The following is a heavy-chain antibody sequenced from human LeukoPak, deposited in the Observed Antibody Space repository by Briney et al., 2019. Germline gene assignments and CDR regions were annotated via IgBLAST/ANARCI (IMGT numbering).Heavy chain of an antibody. CDR2: IYYSGST. J-gene: IGHJ4*02. Sequence: PSETLSLTCTVSGGSISSSSYYWGWIRQPPGKGLEWIGSIYYSGSTYYNPSLKSRVTISVDTSKNQFSLKLSSVTAADTAVYYCARAGNYYDSSGYSDWGQGTLVTVSS. V-gene: IGHV4-39*01. CDR1: GGSISSSSYY. D-gene: IGHD3-22*01. CDR3: ARAGNYYDSSGYSD.